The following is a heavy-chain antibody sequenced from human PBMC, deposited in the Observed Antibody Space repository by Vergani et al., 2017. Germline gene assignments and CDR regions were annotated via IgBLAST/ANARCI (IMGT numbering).Heavy chain of an antibody. Sequence: QVQLKESGPGLVKPSEILSLTCTVSNFFISSNAYYWGWIRQAPGRGLEWIGSLHHNGATSHNPSLRSRVTMSVDTSKNQFSLSLNSVTAADTAIYYCARDKRRPWSNSWARFEYCGLGSPVTVSS. CDR2: LHHNGAT. V-gene: IGHV4-38-2*02. J-gene: IGHJ4*02. CDR3: ARDKRRPWSNSWARFEY. D-gene: IGHD6-13*01. CDR1: NFFISSNAYY.